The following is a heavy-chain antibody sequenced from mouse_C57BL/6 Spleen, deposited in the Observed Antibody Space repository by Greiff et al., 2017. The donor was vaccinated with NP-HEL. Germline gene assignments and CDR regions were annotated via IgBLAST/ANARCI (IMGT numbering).Heavy chain of an antibody. V-gene: IGHV5-6*02. Sequence: EVKLEESGGDLVKPGGSLKLSCAASGFTFSSYGMSWVRQTPDKRLEWVATISSGGSYTYYPDSVKGRFTISRDNAKNTLYLQMSSLKSEDTAMYYCAREGPYYSNYGYAMDYWGQGTSVTVSS. D-gene: IGHD2-5*01. J-gene: IGHJ4*01. CDR1: GFTFSSYG. CDR2: ISSGGSYT. CDR3: AREGPYYSNYGYAMDY.